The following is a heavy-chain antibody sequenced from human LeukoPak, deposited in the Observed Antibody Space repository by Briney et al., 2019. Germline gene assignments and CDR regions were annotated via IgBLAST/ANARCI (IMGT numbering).Heavy chain of an antibody. V-gene: IGHV4-59*01. Sequence: PSETLSLTYTVSGGSIINNYWSWIRQPPEKGLEWIGYVYYDGSTNYNPSLKSRVTMSVDTSKNQLSLKLTSVTAADTAMYYCARHPPATGRFDYWGQGTLVTVSS. D-gene: IGHD1-14*01. J-gene: IGHJ4*02. CDR1: GGSIINNY. CDR2: VYYDGST. CDR3: ARHPPATGRFDY.